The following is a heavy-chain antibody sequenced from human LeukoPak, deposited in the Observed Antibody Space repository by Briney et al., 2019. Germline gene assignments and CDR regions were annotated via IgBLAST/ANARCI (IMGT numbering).Heavy chain of an antibody. J-gene: IGHJ4*02. V-gene: IGHV4-39*01. CDR1: GGSISSSSYY. Sequence: SETLSLTCTVSGGSISSSSYYWGWIRQPPGKGLEWIGSIYYSGSTYYNPSLKSRVTISVDTSKNQFSLKLSSVTAADTAVHYCARLWRTVTTVAVDYWGQGTLVTVSS. D-gene: IGHD4-23*01. CDR2: IYYSGST. CDR3: ARLWRTVTTVAVDY.